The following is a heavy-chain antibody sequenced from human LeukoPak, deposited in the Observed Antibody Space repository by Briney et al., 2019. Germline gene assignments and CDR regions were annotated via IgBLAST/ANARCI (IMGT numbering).Heavy chain of an antibody. CDR2: ISYDGSNK. D-gene: IGHD5-24*01. CDR1: GFTFSSYG. J-gene: IGHJ4*02. CDR3: ARGRLEMATIIDY. Sequence: GRSLRLSCAASGFTFSSYGMHWVRQAPGKGLEWVAVISYDGSNKYYADSVKGRFTISRDNSKNTLYLQMNSLRAEDTAVYYCARGRLEMATIIDYWGQGTLVTVSS. V-gene: IGHV3-30*19.